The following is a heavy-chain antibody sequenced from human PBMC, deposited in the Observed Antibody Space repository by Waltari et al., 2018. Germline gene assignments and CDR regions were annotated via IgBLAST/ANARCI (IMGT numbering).Heavy chain of an antibody. V-gene: IGHV3-9*01. CDR3: AKDGTTLKNYYGLDV. CDR2: ISRNSDRI. J-gene: IGHJ6*02. CDR1: GFTFDDYA. D-gene: IGHD4-4*01. Sequence: EVQLVESGGGLVQPGSSLRLSCAASGFTFDDYAMHWVRQAPGKGLEWVSGISRNSDRIGYADSVKGRFTISRDNAKNYLYLQMNSLRAEDTALYFCAKDGTTLKNYYGLDVWGQGTTVTVSS.